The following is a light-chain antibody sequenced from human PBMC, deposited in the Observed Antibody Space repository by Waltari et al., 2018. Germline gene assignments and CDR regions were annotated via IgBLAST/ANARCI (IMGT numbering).Light chain of an antibody. Sequence: SSELTQDPTVSVALAQTVRITCQGDSRSRYSASWYQQRPGQAPVLVFYGQDNRPSGIPDRFSGSTSGDTATLTITGTQAEDEADYYCLSRDISSTRFFGGGTRLTV. CDR2: GQD. CDR1: SRSRYS. V-gene: IGLV3-19*01. J-gene: IGLJ2*01. CDR3: LSRDISSTRF.